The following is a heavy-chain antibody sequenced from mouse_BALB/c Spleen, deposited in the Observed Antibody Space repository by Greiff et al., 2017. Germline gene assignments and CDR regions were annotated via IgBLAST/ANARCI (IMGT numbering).Heavy chain of an antibody. Sequence: DVKLQESGGDLVKPGGSLKLSCAASGFTFSSYGMSWVRQTPDKRLEWVATISSGGSYTYYPDSVKGRFTISRDNAKNTLYLQMSSLKSEDTAMYYCARHGKTREAWFAYWGQGTLVTVSA. CDR1: GFTFSSYG. CDR2: ISSGGSYT. V-gene: IGHV5-6*02. J-gene: IGHJ3*01. CDR3: ARHGKTREAWFAY.